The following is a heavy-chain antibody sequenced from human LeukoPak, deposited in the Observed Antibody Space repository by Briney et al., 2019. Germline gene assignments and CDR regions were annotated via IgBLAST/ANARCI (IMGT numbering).Heavy chain of an antibody. Sequence: SETLSLTCAVSGGSISSSNWWSWVRQPPGKGLEWIGEIYHSGSTNYNPSLKSRVTISVDKSKNQFSLKLSSVTAADTAVYYCARIQSGSYSHYYYYMDVWGKGTTVTVSS. J-gene: IGHJ6*03. CDR3: ARIQSGSYSHYYYYMDV. V-gene: IGHV4-4*02. CDR2: IYHSGST. CDR1: GGSISSSNW. D-gene: IGHD1-26*01.